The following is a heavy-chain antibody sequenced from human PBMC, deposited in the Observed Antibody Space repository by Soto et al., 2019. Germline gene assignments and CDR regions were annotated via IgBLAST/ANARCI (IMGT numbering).Heavy chain of an antibody. D-gene: IGHD2-15*01. Sequence: GGSLRLSCNASGFTASSTYMSWVRQAPGMGLEWVAVIESGGSTHYADSVKCRFTISRDIPKNMIYLQLHTLRAEDTAVYYCAKDLGPLRLLNYYFYGLDVWGQGTTITVSS. CDR1: GFTASSTY. J-gene: IGHJ6*02. V-gene: IGHV3-53*01. CDR2: IESGGST. CDR3: AKDLGPLRLLNYYFYGLDV.